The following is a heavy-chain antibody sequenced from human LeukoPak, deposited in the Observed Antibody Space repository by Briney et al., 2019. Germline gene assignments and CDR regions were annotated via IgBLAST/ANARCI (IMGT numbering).Heavy chain of an antibody. V-gene: IGHV3-30-3*01. D-gene: IGHD2-2*01. Sequence: GRSLRLSCAASGFTFSSYAMHWVRQAPGKGLGWVAVISYDGSNKYYADSVKGRFTISRDNSKNTLYLQMNSLRAEDTAVYYCARSLGGGYCSSTSCLFDYWGQGTLVTVSS. J-gene: IGHJ4*02. CDR1: GFTFSSYA. CDR3: ARSLGGGYCSSTSCLFDY. CDR2: ISYDGSNK.